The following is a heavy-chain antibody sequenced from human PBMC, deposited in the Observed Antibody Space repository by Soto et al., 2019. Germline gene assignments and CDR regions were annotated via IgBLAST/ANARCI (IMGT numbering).Heavy chain of an antibody. D-gene: IGHD3-9*01. Sequence: VESGGGVFQWGGSLRLSCAASGFTASNFWMHWVRQAPGKGLVWVARINGDGSSRTYADSVKGRLTISRDNAKNMVFLDMTSRRGEATAVYYCARDFDRYLDAWGRGTLDTVSS. CDR1: GFTASNFW. V-gene: IGHV3-74*03. J-gene: IGHJ2*01. CDR2: INGDGSSR. CDR3: ARDFDRYLDA.